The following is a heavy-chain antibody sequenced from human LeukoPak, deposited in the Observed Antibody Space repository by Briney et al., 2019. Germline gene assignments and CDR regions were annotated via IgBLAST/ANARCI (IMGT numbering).Heavy chain of an antibody. CDR2: IYYGGT. CDR1: GYSTIIGFH. V-gene: IGHV4-38-2*02. J-gene: IGHJ4*02. D-gene: IGHD4-11*01. CDR3: ARDDYSNYGHY. Sequence: SETLSLTCAVSGYSTIIGFHWACVRQPPGKGLECIGSIYYGGTNYTPSLTCRITILMDTSKTKFSLEWTSVTAAATAVYFCARDDYSNYGHYWGQGKLVIVSS.